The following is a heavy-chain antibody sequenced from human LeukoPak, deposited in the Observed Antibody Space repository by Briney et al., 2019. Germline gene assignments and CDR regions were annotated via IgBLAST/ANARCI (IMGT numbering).Heavy chain of an antibody. CDR1: GFTFSSYA. CDR3: AQLTDRDY. D-gene: IGHD2-2*01. V-gene: IGHV3-30*04. Sequence: PGRSLRLSCAASGFTFSSYAMHWVRQAPGKGLEWVAVISYDGSNKYYADSVKGRFTISRDNSKNTLYLQMNSLRAEDTAVDYCAQLTDRDYWGQGTLVTVSS. J-gene: IGHJ4*02. CDR2: ISYDGSNK.